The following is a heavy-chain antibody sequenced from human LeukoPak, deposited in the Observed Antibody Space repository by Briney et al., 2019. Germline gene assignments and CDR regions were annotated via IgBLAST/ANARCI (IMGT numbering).Heavy chain of an antibody. CDR1: GFTFSNAW. V-gene: IGHV3-15*01. CDR3: TTVDPQYYYDSSGYYFDY. D-gene: IGHD3-22*01. J-gene: IGHJ4*02. Sequence: PGGSLRLSCAASGFTFSNAWMSWVRQAPGKGLKWVGRIKSKTDGGTTDYAAPVKGRFTISRDDSKNTLYLQMNSPKTEDTAVYYCTTVDPQYYYDSSGYYFDYWGQGTLVTVSS. CDR2: IKSKTDGGTT.